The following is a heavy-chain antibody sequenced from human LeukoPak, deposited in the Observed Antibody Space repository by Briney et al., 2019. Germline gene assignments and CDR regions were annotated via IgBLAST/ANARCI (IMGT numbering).Heavy chain of an antibody. Sequence: SETLSLTCTVSGGSTSSSSYYWGWIRQPPGKGLEWIGSIYYSGSTYYNPSLKSRVTISVDTSKNQFSLKLSSVTAADTAVYYCALIGPFYYYYMDVWGKGTTVTVSS. CDR3: ALIGPFYYYYMDV. CDR1: GGSTSSSSYY. CDR2: IYYSGST. J-gene: IGHJ6*03. V-gene: IGHV4-39*01.